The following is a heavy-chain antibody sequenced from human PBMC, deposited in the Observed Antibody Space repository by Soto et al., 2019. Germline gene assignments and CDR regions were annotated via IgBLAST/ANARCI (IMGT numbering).Heavy chain of an antibody. CDR3: ARDAGIVLVPAVMVHYFAY. Sequence: PGGPLRLSCTASGFTFRSYAMHWVRQAPGKGLEWVAVISYDGSNKYYADSVKGRFTISRDNSKNTLYLQMNSLRAEDTAVYYCARDAGIVLVPAVMVHYFAYWGQGTLVTVSS. J-gene: IGHJ4*02. V-gene: IGHV3-30-3*01. CDR2: ISYDGSNK. CDR1: GFTFRSYA. D-gene: IGHD2-2*01.